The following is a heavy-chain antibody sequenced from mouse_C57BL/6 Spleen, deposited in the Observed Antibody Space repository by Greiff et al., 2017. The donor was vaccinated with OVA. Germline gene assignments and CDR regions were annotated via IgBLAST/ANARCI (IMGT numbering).Heavy chain of an antibody. D-gene: IGHD2-4*01. J-gene: IGHJ1*03. V-gene: IGHV10-1*01. CDR2: IRSKSNNYAT. CDR3: VREAYDYDVWYFDV. CDR1: GFSFNTYA. Sequence: EVQVVESGGGLVQPKGSLKLSCAASGFSFNTYAMNWVRQAPGKGLEWVARIRSKSNNYATFYVDSVKDRFTISRDDSESMLYLQMNNLKTEDTAMYYCVREAYDYDVWYFDVWGTGTTVTVSS.